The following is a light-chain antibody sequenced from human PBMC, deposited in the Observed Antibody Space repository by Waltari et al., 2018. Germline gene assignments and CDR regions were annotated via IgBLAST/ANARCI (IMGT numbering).Light chain of an antibody. CDR2: EVI. V-gene: IGLV2-23*02. Sequence: QSALTQPASVSGSPGQSITIPCTGTSSDVGTYNFFSWYQQHPGKAPKLMIYEVIKRPSGVSNRFSGSKSGNTASLTISGLQDEDEADYYCCSYAGTDTVIIFGGGTKVTVL. CDR3: CSYAGTDTVII. CDR1: SSDVGTYNF. J-gene: IGLJ2*01.